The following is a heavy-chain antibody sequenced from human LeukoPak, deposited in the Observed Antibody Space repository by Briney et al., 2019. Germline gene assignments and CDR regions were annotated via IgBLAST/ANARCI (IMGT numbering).Heavy chain of an antibody. CDR1: GGTFSSYT. D-gene: IGHD3-3*01. CDR2: IIPILGKA. CDR3: GRADFWSGYPPLYYYYYMDV. Sequence: ASVKVSCKASGGTFSSYTISWVRQAPGQGLEWMGRIIPILGKANYAQKFQGRVTITADKSTSTAYMELSSLRSEDTAVYYCGRADFWSGYPPLYYYYYMDVWGKGTSVTVSS. J-gene: IGHJ6*03. V-gene: IGHV1-69*02.